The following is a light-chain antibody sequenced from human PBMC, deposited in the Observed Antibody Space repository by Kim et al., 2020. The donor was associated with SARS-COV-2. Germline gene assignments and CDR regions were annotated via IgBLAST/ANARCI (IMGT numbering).Light chain of an antibody. CDR3: QQYNEWPRT. Sequence: VSPGERATLSCRASQSVNNKLAWYQQKPGQAPSLLMYGASTRATGIPARFGGSGSGTEFTLNISSLQSEDFAVYYCQQYNEWPRTFGQGTKVDIK. CDR2: GAS. V-gene: IGKV3-15*01. CDR1: QSVNNK. J-gene: IGKJ1*01.